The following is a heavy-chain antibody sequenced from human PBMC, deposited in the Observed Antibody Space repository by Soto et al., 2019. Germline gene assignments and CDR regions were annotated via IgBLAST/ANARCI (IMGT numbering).Heavy chain of an antibody. CDR2: ISGSGGST. CDR1: GFTFSSYA. J-gene: IGHJ4*02. CDR3: AKSTGITGTRYYFDY. D-gene: IGHD1-20*01. V-gene: IGHV3-23*01. Sequence: SCAASGFTFSSYAMSWVRQAPGKGLEWVSAISGSGGSTYYADSVKGRFTISRDNSKNTLYLQMNSLRAEDTAVHYCAKSTGITGTRYYFDYWGQGTLVTVSS.